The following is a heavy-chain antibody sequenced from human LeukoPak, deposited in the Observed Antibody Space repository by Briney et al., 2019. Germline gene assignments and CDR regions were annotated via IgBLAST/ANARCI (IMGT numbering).Heavy chain of an antibody. J-gene: IGHJ3*02. CDR2: INHSGST. V-gene: IGHV4-34*01. CDR1: GGSFSGYY. Sequence: SETLSLTCAVYGGSFSGYYWSWIRPPPGKGLEWIGEINHSGSTNYNPSLKSRVTISVDTSKNQFSLKLSSVTAADTAVYYCARGFSYTDDAFDIWGQGTMVTVSS. D-gene: IGHD3-10*01. CDR3: ARGFSYTDDAFDI.